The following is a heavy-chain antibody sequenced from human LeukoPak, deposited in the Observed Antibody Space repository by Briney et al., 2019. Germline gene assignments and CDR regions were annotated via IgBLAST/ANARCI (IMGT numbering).Heavy chain of an antibody. V-gene: IGHV3-30*03. CDR3: ARAVAGTMVIDY. CDR1: GFTFTTYG. CDR2: ITYDGYYK. Sequence: GTSLRLSCAASGFTFTTYGMHWVRQSPGKGLEWVALITYDGYYKYYSDSVKGRFTISRDNSKNTLYLQMNSLRAEDTAVYYCARAVAGTMVIDYWGQGTLVTVSS. J-gene: IGHJ4*02. D-gene: IGHD6-19*01.